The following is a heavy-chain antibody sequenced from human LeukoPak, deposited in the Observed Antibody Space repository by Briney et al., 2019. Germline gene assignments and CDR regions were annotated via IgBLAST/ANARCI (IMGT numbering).Heavy chain of an antibody. V-gene: IGHV3-15*07. CDR1: GFTFSSYG. Sequence: GGSLRLSCAASGFTFSSYGMHWVRQAPGKGLEWVGRIKSKTDGGTTDYAAPVKGRFTISRDDSKNTLYLQMNSLKTEDTAVYYCTASPPWYYDSRLFYGWGQGTLVTVSS. CDR3: TASPPWYYDSRLFYG. J-gene: IGHJ4*02. CDR2: IKSKTDGGTT. D-gene: IGHD3-22*01.